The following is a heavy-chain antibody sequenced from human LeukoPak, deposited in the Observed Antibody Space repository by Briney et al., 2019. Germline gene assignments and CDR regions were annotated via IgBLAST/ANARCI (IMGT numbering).Heavy chain of an antibody. J-gene: IGHJ4*02. Sequence: SQTLSVTCAISGDSVSSNTPAWNWIRQSPSIGLEWLGRTYYRSKWYNDYAVSVRSRITINPDTAKNQFSLQLNSVTPEDTAVYYCARQQRGAFDYWGQGTLVTVSS. D-gene: IGHD6-13*01. CDR3: ARQQRGAFDY. V-gene: IGHV6-1*01. CDR2: TYYRSKWYN. CDR1: GDSVSSNTPA.